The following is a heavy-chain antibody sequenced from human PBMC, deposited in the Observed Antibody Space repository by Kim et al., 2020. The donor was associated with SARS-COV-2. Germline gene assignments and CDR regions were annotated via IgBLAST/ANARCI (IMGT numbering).Heavy chain of an antibody. CDR2: GGT. Sequence: GGTNYAQEFQGRVTMTSDTSISTADMELGRLRSDDTAVYYCARDLGARDYWGQGTLVTVSS. V-gene: IGHV1-2*02. J-gene: IGHJ4*02. CDR3: ARDLGARDY. D-gene: IGHD1-26*01.